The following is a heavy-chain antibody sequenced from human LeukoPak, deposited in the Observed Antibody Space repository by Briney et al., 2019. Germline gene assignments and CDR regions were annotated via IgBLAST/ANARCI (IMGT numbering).Heavy chain of an antibody. V-gene: IGHV3-23*01. CDR2: ISGSGGST. J-gene: IGHJ4*02. Sequence: GGSLRLSCVASGFTFSTYAMSWVRQAPGKGLEWVSAISGSGGSTYYADSVKGRFTISRDNSKNTLYLQMNSLRAEDTAVYYCAKVSQTMIVVAPWGYWGQGTLVTVS. CDR3: AKVSQTMIVVAPWGY. CDR1: GFTFSTYA. D-gene: IGHD3-22*01.